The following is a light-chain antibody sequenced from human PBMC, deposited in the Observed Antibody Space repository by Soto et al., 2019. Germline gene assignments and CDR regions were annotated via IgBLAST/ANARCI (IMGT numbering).Light chain of an antibody. J-gene: IGLJ1*01. CDR1: SSNIGAGYD. V-gene: IGLV1-40*01. CDR3: QSYDSSLSGYV. CDR2: GNS. Sequence: QSVLTQPPSVSGAPGQRVTISCTGSSSNIGAGYDVHWYQQLPGTAPKLLIYGNSNRPSGVPYRFSGSKSGTSASLAITGLQAEEEADYYCQSYDSSLSGYVFGTGTKLTVL.